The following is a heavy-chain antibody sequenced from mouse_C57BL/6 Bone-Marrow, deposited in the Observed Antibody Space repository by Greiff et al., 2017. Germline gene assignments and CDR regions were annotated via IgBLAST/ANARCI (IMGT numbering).Heavy chain of an antibody. J-gene: IGHJ1*03. D-gene: IGHD1-1*01. CDR1: GFTFSDYG. Sequence: EVHLVESGGGLVKPGGSLKLSCAASGFTFSDYGMHWVRQAPEKGLEWVAYISSGSSTIYYADTVQGRFTISRDNAKNTLFLQMTSLRTEDTAMYYCATTVVAYWYFDVWGTGTTVTVSS. CDR3: ATTVVAYWYFDV. V-gene: IGHV5-17*01. CDR2: ISSGSSTI.